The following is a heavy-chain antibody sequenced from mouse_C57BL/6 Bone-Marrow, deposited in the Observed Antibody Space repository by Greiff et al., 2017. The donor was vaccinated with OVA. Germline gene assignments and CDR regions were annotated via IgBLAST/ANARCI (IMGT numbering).Heavy chain of an antibody. CDR3: ASNYGFAY. V-gene: IGHV5-17*01. J-gene: IGHJ3*01. CDR2: ISSGSSTI. CDR1: GFTFSDYG. D-gene: IGHD2-1*01. Sequence: EVHLLESGGGLVKPGGSLKLSCAASGFTFSDYGMHWVRQAPEKGLEWVAYISSGSSTIYYADTVKGRFTISRDNAKNTLFLQMTSLRSEDTAMYYCASNYGFAYWGQGTLVTVSA.